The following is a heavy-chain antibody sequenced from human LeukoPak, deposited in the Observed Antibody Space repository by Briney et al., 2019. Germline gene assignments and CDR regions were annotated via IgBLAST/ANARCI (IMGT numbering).Heavy chain of an antibody. CDR3: AKDGDSSSWYRGGYYFDY. CDR2: ISWNSGSI. Sequence: GRSLRLSCAASGFTFDDYAMHWVRQAPGKGLEWVPGISWNSGSIGYADSVKGRFTISRDNAKNSLYLQMNSLRAEDTALYYCAKDGDSSSWYRGGYYFDYWGQGTLATVSS. CDR1: GFTFDDYA. J-gene: IGHJ4*02. V-gene: IGHV3-9*01. D-gene: IGHD6-13*01.